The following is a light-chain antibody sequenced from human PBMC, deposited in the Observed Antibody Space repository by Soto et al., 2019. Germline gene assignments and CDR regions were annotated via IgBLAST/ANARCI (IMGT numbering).Light chain of an antibody. CDR1: SSDVGGYNY. CDR3: TSYTSSSTLDV. V-gene: IGLV2-14*01. CDR2: DVS. J-gene: IGLJ1*01. Sequence: QSALNQPASVSGSPGQSITISCTGTSSDVGGYNYVSWYQQHPGKAPKLMIYDVSNRPSGVSNRFSGSKSGNTASLTISGLQAEDEADYYCTSYTSSSTLDVFGTGTKVTV.